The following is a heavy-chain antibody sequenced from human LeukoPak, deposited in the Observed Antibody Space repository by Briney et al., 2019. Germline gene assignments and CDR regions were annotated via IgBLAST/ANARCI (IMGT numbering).Heavy chain of an antibody. D-gene: IGHD4-17*01. V-gene: IGHV1-69*05. J-gene: IGHJ4*02. CDR2: IIPSFGTA. CDR3: ARPITTVTTGFDY. CDR1: GGTFNSYV. Sequence: SVKVSCKASGGTFNSYVINWVRQAPGQGLEWVGRIIPSFGTANYAQKFQGRVTITTDESPSTDYMELSNLRSEDTAVYFCARPITTVTTGFDYWGQGTLVTVSS.